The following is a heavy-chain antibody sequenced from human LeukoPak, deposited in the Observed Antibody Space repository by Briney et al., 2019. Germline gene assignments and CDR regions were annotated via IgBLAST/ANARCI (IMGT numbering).Heavy chain of an antibody. V-gene: IGHV4-38-2*02. D-gene: IGHD3-22*01. CDR1: GYSISNGYY. J-gene: IGHJ1*01. CDR2: IYHTGST. CDR3: ARDLPDAYDSSGSTSGEYFQH. Sequence: PSETLSLTCEVSGYSISNGYYWGWIRQPPGKGLEWIGSIYHTGSTDYSPSLKTRVTISVDTSKNQFSLKLSSVTAADTAVYYCARDLPDAYDSSGSTSGEYFQHWGQGTLVYVSS.